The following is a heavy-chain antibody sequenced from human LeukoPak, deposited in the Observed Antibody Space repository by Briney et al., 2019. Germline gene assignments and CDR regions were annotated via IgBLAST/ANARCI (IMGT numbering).Heavy chain of an antibody. J-gene: IGHJ4*02. CDR3: ARDLTDD. V-gene: IGHV3-7*03. CDR1: GFTFSRYW. CDR2: IKQDGSEK. Sequence: GGSLRLSCAASGFTFSRYWMTWVRQAPGKGLEWVANIKQDGSEKYYVDSVKGRFTISRDNAKNSLYLQMNSLRAEDTAVYYCARDLTDDWGQGTLVSVSS.